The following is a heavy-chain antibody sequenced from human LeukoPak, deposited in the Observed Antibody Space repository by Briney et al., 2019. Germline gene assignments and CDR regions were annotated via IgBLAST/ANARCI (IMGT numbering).Heavy chain of an antibody. CDR3: AKEIVFTYYYDSSGYPDY. CDR1: GFTFSSYA. D-gene: IGHD3-22*01. J-gene: IGHJ4*02. V-gene: IGHV3-23*01. Sequence: GGSLRLSCAASGFTFSSYAMSGVRQAPGKGLEWGSAISGSGGSTYYADSVKGRFTISRDNSKNTLYLQMNSLRAEDTAVYYCAKEIVFTYYYDSSGYPDYWGQGTLVTVSS. CDR2: ISGSGGST.